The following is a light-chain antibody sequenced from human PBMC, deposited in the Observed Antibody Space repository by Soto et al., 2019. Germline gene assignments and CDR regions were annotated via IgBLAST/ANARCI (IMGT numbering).Light chain of an antibody. CDR1: QSISSY. CDR3: QQSYNTPHT. V-gene: IGKV1-39*01. J-gene: IGKJ2*01. CDR2: AAS. Sequence: DIQMTQSPSSLSASVGDRVTITCRASQSISSYLNWYQQKPGKAPKLLIYAASSLQSGVPSRFSGSGSGTDFTLTISSLQPKDFATYYCQQSYNTPHTFGQGTKLEIK.